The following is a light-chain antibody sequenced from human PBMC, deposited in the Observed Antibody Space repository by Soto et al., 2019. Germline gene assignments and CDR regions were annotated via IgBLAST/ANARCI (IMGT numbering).Light chain of an antibody. Sequence: IQLTQSPSSLSASVGDRVTITCRASQDIANFLAWYQQKPGKVPKLLIYAASTLQSGVPSRFSGSGSGTDFTLTISSLQPEDVATYYCQKCKVAPFTFGGGTKVEIK. J-gene: IGKJ4*01. CDR1: QDIANF. CDR3: QKCKVAPFT. V-gene: IGKV1-27*01. CDR2: AAS.